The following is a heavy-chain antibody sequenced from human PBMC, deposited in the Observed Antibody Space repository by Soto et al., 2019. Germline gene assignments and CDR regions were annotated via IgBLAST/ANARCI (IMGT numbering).Heavy chain of an antibody. J-gene: IGHJ4*02. V-gene: IGHV3-23*01. CDR1: GFTFSSYA. D-gene: IGHD3-3*01. CDR2: ISGSGGST. CDR3: AKPYYDFLSGYLRGGHFDY. Sequence: GGSLRLSCAASGFTFSSYAMSWVRQAPGKGLEWVSAISGSGGSTYYADSVKGRFTISRDNSKNTLYLQMNSLRAEDTAVYYCAKPYYDFLSGYLRGGHFDYWGQGTLVTVSS.